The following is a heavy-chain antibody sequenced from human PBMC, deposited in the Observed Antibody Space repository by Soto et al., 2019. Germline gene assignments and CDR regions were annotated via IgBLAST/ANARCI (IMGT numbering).Heavy chain of an antibody. V-gene: IGHV3-30*18. CDR1: GFTFDSYG. Sequence: GGSLRLSCAASGFTFDSYGIHWLRQAPGKGLEWVAVISYDGSNKYYADSVKGRFTISRDNSKNKVDLQMNSLRTEDTAVYYCAQGNYFGSGTSNYWGQGTPVTVSS. J-gene: IGHJ4*02. CDR2: ISYDGSNK. D-gene: IGHD3-10*01. CDR3: AQGNYFGSGTSNY.